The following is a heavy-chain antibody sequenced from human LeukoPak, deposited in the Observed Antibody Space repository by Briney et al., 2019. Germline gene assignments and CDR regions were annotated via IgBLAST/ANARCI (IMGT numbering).Heavy chain of an antibody. V-gene: IGHV4-34*01. J-gene: IGHJ4*02. CDR2: INHSGST. D-gene: IGHD5/OR15-5a*01. CDR3: ARDVDIVSYFDY. Sequence: SETLSLTCAVYGESFSVYYWSWIRQPPGKGLEWLGEINHSGSTNYNPSLKSPVTISVDTSKNQFSLKLSSVTAADTAVYYCARDVDIVSYFDYWGQGTLVTVSS. CDR1: GESFSVYY.